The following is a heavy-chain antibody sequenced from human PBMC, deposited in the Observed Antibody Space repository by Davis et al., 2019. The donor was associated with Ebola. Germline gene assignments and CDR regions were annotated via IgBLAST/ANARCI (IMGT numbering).Heavy chain of an antibody. CDR1: GFTFSSYA. Sequence: PGGSLRLSCAASGFTFSSYAMHWVRQAPGKGLARVAVISYDGSNKYYADSVKGRFTISRDNYKNTLYLQMNSLRAEDTAVYYCARDRGSSGYYYYFDYWGQGTLVTVSS. D-gene: IGHD3-22*01. V-gene: IGHV3-30-3*01. J-gene: IGHJ4*02. CDR3: ARDRGSSGYYYYFDY. CDR2: ISYDGSNK.